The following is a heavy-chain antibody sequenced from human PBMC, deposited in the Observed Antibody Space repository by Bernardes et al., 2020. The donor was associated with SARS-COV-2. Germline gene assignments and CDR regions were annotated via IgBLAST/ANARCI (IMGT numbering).Heavy chain of an antibody. Sequence: GGSLRLSCAASGFTFSDYYMSWIRQAPGKGLEWVSYISSSGTTIYYADSVQGRFTVSRDNAKNSLYLQMNSLRAEDTAVYYCARAGLAYCGGDCYSGGVLWGQGTLVTVSS. V-gene: IGHV3-11*01. J-gene: IGHJ4*02. CDR3: ARAGLAYCGGDCYSGGVL. CDR1: GFTFSDYY. D-gene: IGHD2-21*02. CDR2: ISSSGTTI.